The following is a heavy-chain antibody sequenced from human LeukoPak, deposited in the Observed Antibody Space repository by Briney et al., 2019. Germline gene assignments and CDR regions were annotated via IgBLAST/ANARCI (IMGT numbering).Heavy chain of an antibody. Sequence: GGSLRLSCAASGFDFEDYAIHWVRQVPGKGLEWVSGIGWNSGAKAYADSVRGRFTISRDNAKNSLYLQMNSLRGEDTALYYCAKARLMAAPFYYYGMDVWGPGTTVTVSS. D-gene: IGHD5-24*01. J-gene: IGHJ6*02. CDR1: GFDFEDYA. CDR2: IGWNSGAK. V-gene: IGHV3-9*01. CDR3: AKARLMAAPFYYYGMDV.